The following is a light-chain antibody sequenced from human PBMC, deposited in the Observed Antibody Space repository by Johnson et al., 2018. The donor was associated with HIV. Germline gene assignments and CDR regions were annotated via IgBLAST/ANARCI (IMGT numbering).Light chain of an antibody. J-gene: IGLJ1*01. Sequence: QSVLTQPPSVSAAPGQKVTISCSGSSSNIGNNYVSWYQQLPGTAPKLLIYDNNKRPSGIPDRFSGSKSGASATLDITGLPTGDEADYYCGTWDSSLSAGGVFGTGTKVTVL. CDR2: DNN. CDR3: GTWDSSLSAGGV. V-gene: IGLV1-51*01. CDR1: SSNIGNNY.